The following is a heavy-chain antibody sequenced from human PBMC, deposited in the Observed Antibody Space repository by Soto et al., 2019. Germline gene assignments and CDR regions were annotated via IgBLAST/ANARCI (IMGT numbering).Heavy chain of an antibody. CDR3: ARDWSNYGLDY. J-gene: IGHJ4*02. D-gene: IGHD4-4*01. Sequence: ASVKVSCKASRGTFSSYAISWVRQAPGQGLEWMGGIIPIFGTANYAQKFQGRVTITADESTSTAYMELSSLRSEDTAVYYCARDWSNYGLDYWGQGTLVTVSS. V-gene: IGHV1-69*13. CDR2: IIPIFGTA. CDR1: RGTFSSYA.